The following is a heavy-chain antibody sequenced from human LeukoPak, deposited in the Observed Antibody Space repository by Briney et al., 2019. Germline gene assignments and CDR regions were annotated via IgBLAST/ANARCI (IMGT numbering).Heavy chain of an antibody. Sequence: KPSETLSLTCTVSGGSISSSSYYWGWIRQPPGKGLEWIGSIYYSGSTYYNPSLKSRVTISVDTSKNQFSLKLSSVTAADTAVYYCARPNSSGYFSNFDYWGQGTLVTVSS. V-gene: IGHV4-39*07. J-gene: IGHJ4*02. CDR3: ARPNSSGYFSNFDY. CDR2: IYYSGST. CDR1: GGSISSSSYY. D-gene: IGHD3-22*01.